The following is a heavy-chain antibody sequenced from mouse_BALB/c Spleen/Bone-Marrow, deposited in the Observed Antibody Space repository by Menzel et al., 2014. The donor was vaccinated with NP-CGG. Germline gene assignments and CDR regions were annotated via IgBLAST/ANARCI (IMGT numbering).Heavy chain of an antibody. V-gene: IGHV1-54*01. Sequence: QVQLQQSGAELVRPGTSVKVSCKASGYAFTNHLIEWVKQRPGQGLEWIGVINPGSGGANYNEKFEGKATLTADKSSSTAYMQLSILTSDDSAVYFCAREWTVRAVDYWGQGTSRPVSS. D-gene: IGHD3-2*01. CDR3: AREWTVRAVDY. J-gene: IGHJ2*02. CDR2: INPGSGGA. CDR1: GYAFTNHL.